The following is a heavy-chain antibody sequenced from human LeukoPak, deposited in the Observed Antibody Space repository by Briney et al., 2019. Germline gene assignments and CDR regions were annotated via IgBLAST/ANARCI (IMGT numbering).Heavy chain of an antibody. V-gene: IGHV4-4*08. D-gene: IGHD5-24*01. Sequence: TSETLSLTCTVSGGSISSYYWSWIRQPPGKGLEWIAFISNSVSTNYNPSLKSRVTISLDTSRKQLSLRLSSVIAADTAVYYCVATERWLQWDYWGQGTLVTVSS. CDR2: ISNSVST. J-gene: IGHJ4*02. CDR1: GGSISSYY. CDR3: VATERWLQWDY.